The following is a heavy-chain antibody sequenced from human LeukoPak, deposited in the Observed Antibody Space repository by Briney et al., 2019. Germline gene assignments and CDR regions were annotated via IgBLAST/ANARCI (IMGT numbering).Heavy chain of an antibody. J-gene: IGHJ4*02. CDR3: ASGYGYSSSWYMFDY. Sequence: SVKVSCKASGGTFSSYAISWVRQAPGQGLEWMGGIIPIFGTANYAQKFQGRVTITADKSTSTAYMELSSLRSEDTAVHYCASGYGYSSSWYMFDYWGQGTLVTVSS. CDR2: IIPIFGTA. D-gene: IGHD6-13*01. V-gene: IGHV1-69*06. CDR1: GGTFSSYA.